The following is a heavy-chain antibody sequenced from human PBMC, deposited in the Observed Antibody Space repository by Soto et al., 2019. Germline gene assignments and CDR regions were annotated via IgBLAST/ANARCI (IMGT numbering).Heavy chain of an antibody. CDR1: GYTFTNFG. CDR3: AREPPRATACLNYFDP. CDR2: ISAFNGHT. D-gene: IGHD1-7*01. Sequence: QVQLVQSGTEVKKPGASVKVSCKTSGYTFTNFGISWVRQAPGQGLEWMGWISAFNGHTHHAQKFQGRVTLTTDTSTTTAFLELRSLRSDDTAVYYCAREPPRATACLNYFDPWGQGTLVSVSS. V-gene: IGHV1-18*01. J-gene: IGHJ5*02.